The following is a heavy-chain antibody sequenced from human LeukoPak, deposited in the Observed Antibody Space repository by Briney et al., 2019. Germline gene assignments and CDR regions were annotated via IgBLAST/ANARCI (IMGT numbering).Heavy chain of an antibody. Sequence: GGSLRLSCAASGFTFSSYWMHWVRQAPGKGLVWVSCINGDGGRTNYADSVKGRFTISRDNAKNTLYLQMNSLRAEDTAVYYCVRPLHYGLGNYYMDVWGKGTTVTISS. CDR3: VRPLHYGLGNYYMDV. CDR2: INGDGGRT. D-gene: IGHD4-17*01. CDR1: GFTFSSYW. V-gene: IGHV3-74*01. J-gene: IGHJ6*03.